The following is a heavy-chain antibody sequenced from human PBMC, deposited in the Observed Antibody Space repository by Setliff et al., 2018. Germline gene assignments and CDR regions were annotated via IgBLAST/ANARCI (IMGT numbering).Heavy chain of an antibody. CDR2: ISAYNGNT. V-gene: IGHV1-18*04. CDR3: ARDLVDYNGLGSYYSAY. D-gene: IGHD3-10*01. J-gene: IGHJ4*02. Sequence: GASVKVSCKASGYTFTSYYMHWVRQAPGQGLEWMGWISAYNGNTNYAQKLQGRVTMTTDTSTSTTHMELRSLRSDDTAVYYCARDLVDYNGLGSYYSAYWGQGTLVTVSS. CDR1: GYTFTSYY.